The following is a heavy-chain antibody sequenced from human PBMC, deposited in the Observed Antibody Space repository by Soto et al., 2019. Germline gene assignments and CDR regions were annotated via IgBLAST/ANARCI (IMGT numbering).Heavy chain of an antibody. CDR3: SRFIMVGGWFDPNYYHGMDV. CDR1: GFSFSDYF. J-gene: IGHJ6*02. CDR2: ISGYNGNT. D-gene: IGHD6-19*01. Sequence: ASVKVSCKASGFSFSDYFMHWVRQAPGQGLEWMGWISGYNGNTNYAQTVQGRVTMTTDTSTGTVYMELRSLKSGDTAIYYCSRFIMVGGWFDPNYYHGMDVWGQGTTVTVSS. V-gene: IGHV1-18*04.